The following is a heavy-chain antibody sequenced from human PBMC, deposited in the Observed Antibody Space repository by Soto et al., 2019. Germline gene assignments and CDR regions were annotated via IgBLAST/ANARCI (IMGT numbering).Heavy chain of an antibody. J-gene: IGHJ4*02. V-gene: IGHV4-30-2*06. D-gene: IGHD3-3*01. CDR3: ARGRFLDPFDN. CDR1: GGSISSVGYS. CDR2: IYHSGST. Sequence: KTSETLSLTCAVSGGSISSVGYSWNWIRQSPGKGLEWIGYIYHSGSTYYNPSVKSRVTISVDKSKDQFSLKLTSVTAADTAVYFCARGRFLDPFDNWGQGTRVTVSS.